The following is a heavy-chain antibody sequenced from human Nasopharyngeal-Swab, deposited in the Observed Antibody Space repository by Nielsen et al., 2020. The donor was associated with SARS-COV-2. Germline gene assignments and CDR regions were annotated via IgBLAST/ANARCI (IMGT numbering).Heavy chain of an antibody. V-gene: IGHV1-69*13. CDR1: GYTLTELS. CDR3: ARVWYSAYYYYYGMDV. D-gene: IGHD1-1*01. J-gene: IGHJ6*02. CDR2: IIPIFGTA. Sequence: SVKVSCKVSGYTLTELSMHWVRQAPGQGLEWMGGIIPIFGTANYAQKFQGRVTITADESTSTAYMELSSLRSEDTAVYYCARVWYSAYYYYYGMDVWGQGTTVTVSS.